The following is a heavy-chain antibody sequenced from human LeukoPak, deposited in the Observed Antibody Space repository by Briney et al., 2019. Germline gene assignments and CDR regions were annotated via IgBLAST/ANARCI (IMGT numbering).Heavy chain of an antibody. V-gene: IGHV3-74*01. CDR1: GFTVSNYW. J-gene: IGHJ4*02. CDR3: TRERNNGWDS. D-gene: IGHD6-19*01. CDR2: VNSDRRSV. Sequence: GGSLSLSCAASGFTVSNYWMHWVRQAPGEGLVWVSRVNSDRRSVAYADSVQGRFTISTDNTKNTVYLQMDSLRAEDTAVYYCTRERNNGWDSWGQGTLLSVSS.